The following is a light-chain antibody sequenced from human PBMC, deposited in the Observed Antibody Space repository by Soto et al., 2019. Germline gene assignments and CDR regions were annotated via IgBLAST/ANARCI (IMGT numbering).Light chain of an antibody. CDR1: QSLVNTDGNTY. CDR2: KVS. CDR3: LQGTDWPYT. V-gene: IGKV2-30*01. Sequence: DVVMTQSPLSLPVTLGQPASISCRSSQSLVNTDGNTYLNWFQQRPGQSPRRLIFKVSNRDSGVPPRFSGSGSGTDFTLKISRVEAEDVGIYYCLQGTDWPYTFGQGTKLEIK. J-gene: IGKJ2*01.